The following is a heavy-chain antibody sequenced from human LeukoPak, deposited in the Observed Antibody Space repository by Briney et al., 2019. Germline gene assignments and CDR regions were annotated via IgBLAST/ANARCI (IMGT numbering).Heavy chain of an antibody. CDR3: ARGRYDILTGYLPPWYYYYYMDV. J-gene: IGHJ6*03. Sequence: GASVTVSRTASGYTFTVYYMHWVRQAPGQGLEWMGWINPNSGGTNYAQKFQGRVTMTRDTSISTAYMELSRLRSDDTAVYYCARGRYDILTGYLPPWYYYYYMDVWGKGTTVTVSS. V-gene: IGHV1-2*02. CDR1: GYTFTVYY. CDR2: INPNSGGT. D-gene: IGHD3-9*01.